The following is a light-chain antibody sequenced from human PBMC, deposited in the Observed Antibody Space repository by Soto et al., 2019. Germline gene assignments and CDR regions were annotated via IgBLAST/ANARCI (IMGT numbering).Light chain of an antibody. CDR1: QSVSSY. V-gene: IGKV3-11*01. J-gene: IGKJ4*01. CDR3: QQRSNCPLT. CDR2: DAS. Sequence: EIVLTQSPATLSLSPGERATLSGRASQSVSSYLAWYQQKPGQAPRRLIYDASNRATGIPARFCGSGSGTDFPLTISSLEPEDFAVYYCQQRSNCPLTFGGGTKVEIK.